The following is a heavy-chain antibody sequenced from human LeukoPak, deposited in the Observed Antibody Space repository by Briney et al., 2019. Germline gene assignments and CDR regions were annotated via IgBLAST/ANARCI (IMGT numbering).Heavy chain of an antibody. Sequence: SETLSLTCTVSGGSISSYYWGWIRQPPGKGLEWIGNIYNSGNTYYSPSLKSRVTISVDPSKNQFSLKLTSVTAADTAVYYCARRGASSNWFDPWGQGTLVTVSS. D-gene: IGHD1-26*01. CDR3: ARRGASSNWFDP. CDR1: GGSISSYY. CDR2: IYNSGNT. V-gene: IGHV4-39*01. J-gene: IGHJ5*02.